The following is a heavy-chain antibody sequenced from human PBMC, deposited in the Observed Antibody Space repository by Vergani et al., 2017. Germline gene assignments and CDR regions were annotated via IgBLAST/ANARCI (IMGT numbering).Heavy chain of an antibody. CDR3: ASPGGESSLWSGYYTYGMDV. CDR1: GGSFSGYY. CDR2: INHSGST. J-gene: IGHJ6*02. V-gene: IGHV4-34*01. Sequence: QVQLQQWGAGLLKPSETLSLTCAVYGGSFSGYYWSWIRQPPGKGLEWIGEINHSGSTNYNPSLKSRVTISVDTSKNQFSLKLSSVTAADTAVYYCASPGGESSLWSGYYTYGMDVWGQGTTVTVSS. D-gene: IGHD3-3*01.